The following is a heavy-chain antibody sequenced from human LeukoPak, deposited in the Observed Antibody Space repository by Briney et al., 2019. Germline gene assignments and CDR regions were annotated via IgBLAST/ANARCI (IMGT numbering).Heavy chain of an antibody. D-gene: IGHD3-10*01. Sequence: ASVKVACKASGYTFTSYGISWVRHAPGQGLERMGWISAYNGKTNYAQKPQGRVTMTTDTSTSTASMELRSLRSDDTAVYCCARDGGSGIVRFDPWGQGTLVTVSS. CDR3: ARDGGSGIVRFDP. CDR2: ISAYNGKT. CDR1: GYTFTSYG. V-gene: IGHV1-18*01. J-gene: IGHJ5*02.